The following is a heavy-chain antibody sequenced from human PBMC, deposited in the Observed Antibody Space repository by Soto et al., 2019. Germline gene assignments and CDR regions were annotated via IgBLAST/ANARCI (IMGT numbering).Heavy chain of an antibody. Sequence: QVQLQESGPGLVTPSGTLSLTCSVSGVSISRSNWWTWVRQAPGKGLEWIGELYPSGGTTYNPSLQNRVTISVDYSKNHLSLTLNSVTAADTAVYYCARCLHCSNGGRFDPWGQGALVTVSS. V-gene: IGHV4-4*02. D-gene: IGHD2-8*01. CDR3: ARCLHCSNGGRFDP. J-gene: IGHJ5*02. CDR2: LYPSGGT. CDR1: GVSISRSNW.